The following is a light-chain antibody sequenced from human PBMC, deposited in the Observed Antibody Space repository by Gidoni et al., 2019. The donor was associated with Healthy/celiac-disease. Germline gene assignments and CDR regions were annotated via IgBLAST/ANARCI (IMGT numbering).Light chain of an antibody. V-gene: IGLV2-11*01. Sequence: QSALTQPRSVSGSPGQSVTISCTGSSSDVGGYNSVSWYQQHPGKAPKLMICDVSKRPSGVPDRFSGSKSGNTASLTISGLQAEDEGDYYCCSYAGSYIYVFGTGTKVTVL. CDR3: CSYAGSYIYV. CDR2: DVS. CDR1: SSDVGGYNS. J-gene: IGLJ1*01.